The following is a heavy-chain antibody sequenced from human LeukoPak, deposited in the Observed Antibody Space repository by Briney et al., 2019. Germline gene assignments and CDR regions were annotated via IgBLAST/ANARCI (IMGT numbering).Heavy chain of an antibody. CDR1: GGSISSYY. J-gene: IGHJ6*03. Sequence: SETLSLTCTISGGSISSYYWSWIRQPPGKGLEWIGYIYYSGSTNYNPSLKSRVTISLDTSKNQSSLKLSSVTAADTAVYYCARVGGGYYYYYMDVWGKGTTVTVSS. D-gene: IGHD3-10*01. CDR2: IYYSGST. V-gene: IGHV4-59*01. CDR3: ARVGGGYYYYYMDV.